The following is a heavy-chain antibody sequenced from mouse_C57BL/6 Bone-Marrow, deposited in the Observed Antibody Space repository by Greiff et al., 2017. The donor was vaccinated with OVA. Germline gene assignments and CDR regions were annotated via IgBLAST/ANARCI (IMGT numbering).Heavy chain of an antibody. V-gene: IGHV3-6*01. CDR3: ARDLGLDY. CDR1: GYSITSGYY. J-gene: IGHJ2*01. D-gene: IGHD4-1*01. CDR2: ISYDGSN. Sequence: EESGPGLVKPSQSLSLTCSVTGYSITSGYYWNWIRQFPGNKLEWMGYISYDGSNNYNPSLKNRISITRDTSKNQFFLKLNSVTTEDTATYYCARDLGLDYWGQGTTLTVSS.